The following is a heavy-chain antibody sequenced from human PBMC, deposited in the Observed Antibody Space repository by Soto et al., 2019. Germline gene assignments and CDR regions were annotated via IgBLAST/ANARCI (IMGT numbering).Heavy chain of an antibody. Sequence: SETLSLTCTVSGGSISSGGYYWSWIRQHPGKGLEWIGYIYYSGSTYYNPSLKSRVTISVDTSKNQFSLKLSSVTAADTAVYYCARVTGHYDFWSGKIPYYYYGMDVWGQGTTVTVSS. CDR2: IYYSGST. D-gene: IGHD3-3*01. CDR1: GGSISSGGYY. CDR3: ARVTGHYDFWSGKIPYYYYGMDV. J-gene: IGHJ6*02. V-gene: IGHV4-31*03.